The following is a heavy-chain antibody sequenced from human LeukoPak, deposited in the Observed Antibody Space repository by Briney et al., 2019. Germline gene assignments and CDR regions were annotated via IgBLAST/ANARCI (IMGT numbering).Heavy chain of an antibody. CDR2: IYARGST. D-gene: IGHD3-22*01. V-gene: IGHV4-61*02. J-gene: IGHJ3*02. CDR3: ARGARDDSSGYYTGYAFDI. CDR1: GGSICSGSYY. Sequence: SQTLSLTCTDSGGSICSGSYYGSWRRQPAGTGLEWIGRIYARGSTTYNPSLKSRVTISLDTSKNQFSLKLTSVTAADTAVYYCARGARDDSSGYYTGYAFDIWGQGTMVTVSS.